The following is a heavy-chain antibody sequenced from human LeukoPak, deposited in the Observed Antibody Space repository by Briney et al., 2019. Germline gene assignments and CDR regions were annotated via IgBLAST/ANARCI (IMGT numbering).Heavy chain of an antibody. CDR2: ISYEGGTQ. D-gene: IGHD3-10*01. J-gene: IGHJ5*02. V-gene: IGHV3-30*18. CDR1: GVTLSPYG. Sequence: GGSLRLSCAASGVTLSPYGMHWVRQAPGKGLEWVAVISYEGGTQHYADSVKGRFIISRDNPRNTLYLQMNTLRTEDTAVYYCAKEGTPQVSTWYDLWGQGTQVIVSS. CDR3: AKEGTPQVSTWYDL.